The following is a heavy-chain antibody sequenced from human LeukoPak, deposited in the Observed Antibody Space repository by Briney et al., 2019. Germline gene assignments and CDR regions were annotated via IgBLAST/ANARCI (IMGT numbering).Heavy chain of an antibody. V-gene: IGHV3-53*01. CDR3: ASGVAAAEARKLYYYYGMDV. Sequence: GGSLRLSCAASGFTVSSNYMSWVRQAPGKGLEWVSVIYSGGSTYYADSVKGRFTISRDNSKNTLYLQMNSLRAEDTAVYYCASGVAAAEARKLYYYYGMDVWGQGTTVTVSS. D-gene: IGHD6-13*01. CDR1: GFTVSSNY. J-gene: IGHJ6*02. CDR2: IYSGGST.